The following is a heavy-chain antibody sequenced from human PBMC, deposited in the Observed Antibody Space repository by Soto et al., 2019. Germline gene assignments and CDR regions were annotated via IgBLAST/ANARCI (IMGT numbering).Heavy chain of an antibody. Sequence: QVPLVQSGAEVKKPGASVKVSCKASGYTFTGYYMHWVRQAPGQGLEWMGWINPNSGGTNYAQKFQGRVTITADESTSTAYMELSSLRSEDTAVYYCARDSTYYYDSSGYYSFDYWGQGTLVTVSS. CDR2: INPNSGGT. CDR1: GYTFTGYY. D-gene: IGHD3-22*01. CDR3: ARDSTYYYDSSGYYSFDY. J-gene: IGHJ4*02. V-gene: IGHV1-2*02.